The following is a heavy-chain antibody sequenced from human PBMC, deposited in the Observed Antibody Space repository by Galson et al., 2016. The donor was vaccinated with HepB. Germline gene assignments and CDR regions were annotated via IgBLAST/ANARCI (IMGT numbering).Heavy chain of an antibody. CDR1: GYTLSRYG. CDR2: IDAGNGHT. V-gene: IGHV1-3*01. CDR3: ARDMLGRWTQRYFDYWGQGHIIMYKTAQPAYLEWISRRCEDTAVYYLARGILGRCIQRYFDY. Sequence: SVKVSCKASGYTLSRYGMHWVRQAPGQGLERMGWIDAGNGHTQYSENFQGRVTITWDTSANTAYMELSSLRSEDTAVYYCARDMLGRWTQRYFDYWGQGHIIMYKTAQPAYLEWISRRCEDTAVYYLARGILGRCIQRYFDYWGQGTLVTVSS. J-gene: IGHJ4*02. D-gene: IGHD3-9*01.